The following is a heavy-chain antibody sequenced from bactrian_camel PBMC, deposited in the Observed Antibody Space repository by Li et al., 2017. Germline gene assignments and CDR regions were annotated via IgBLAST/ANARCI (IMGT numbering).Heavy chain of an antibody. CDR1: GSIDGTNC. J-gene: IGHJ4*01. V-gene: IGHV3S53*01. CDR2: VDFDGSP. Sequence: HVQLVESGGGSVQAGGSLTLSCEVSGSIDGTNCIGWFRQYPGKEREGVAAVDFDGSPYYADSVKGRFTISRDNAKDTLYLQMNSLKIEDTAVYYCALGSSRQATMTARGKGTQVTVS. D-gene: IGHD3*01.